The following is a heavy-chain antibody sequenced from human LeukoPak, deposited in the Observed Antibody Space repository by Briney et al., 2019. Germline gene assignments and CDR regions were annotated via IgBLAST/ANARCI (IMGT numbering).Heavy chain of an antibody. D-gene: IGHD3-3*01. CDR3: ARQHMYYDFWSGYYWSDP. CDR1: GGSFSGYY. V-gene: IGHV4-34*01. CDR2: INHSGST. Sequence: SETLSLTCAVYGGSFSGYYWSWIRQPPGKGLEWIGEINHSGSTYYNPSLKSRVTISVDTSKNQFSLKLSSVTAADTAVYYCARQHMYYDFWSGYYWSDPWGQGTLVTVSS. J-gene: IGHJ5*02.